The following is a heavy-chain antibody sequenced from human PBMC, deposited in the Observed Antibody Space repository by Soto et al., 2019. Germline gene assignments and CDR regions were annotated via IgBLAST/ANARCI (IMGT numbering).Heavy chain of an antibody. CDR1: GGTFSSYA. J-gene: IGHJ4*02. CDR2: IIPIFGTA. Sequence: ASVKVSCKATGGTFSSYAISWVRQAPGQGLEWMGGIIPIFGTANYAQKFQGRVTITADESTSTAYMELSSLRSEDTAVYYCAREAGYYDSSGYYDYYFDHWGQGTLVTVSS. D-gene: IGHD3-22*01. V-gene: IGHV1-69*13. CDR3: AREAGYYDSSGYYDYYFDH.